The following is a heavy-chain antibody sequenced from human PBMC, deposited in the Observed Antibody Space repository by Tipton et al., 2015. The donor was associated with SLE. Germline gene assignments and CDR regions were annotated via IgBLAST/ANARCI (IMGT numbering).Heavy chain of an antibody. J-gene: IGHJ4*02. Sequence: TLSLTCTVSGGSISSGGYYWSWIRQYPGKGLEWIGYISYSGSTNYNSSLKSRLTISVDTSKNQFSLKLTSVTAADTAVYYCARGGTPRVSPAASFDYWGQGTLVSASS. CDR1: GGSISSGGYY. D-gene: IGHD2-2*01. CDR2: ISYSGST. CDR3: ARGGTPRVSPAASFDY. V-gene: IGHV4-31*03.